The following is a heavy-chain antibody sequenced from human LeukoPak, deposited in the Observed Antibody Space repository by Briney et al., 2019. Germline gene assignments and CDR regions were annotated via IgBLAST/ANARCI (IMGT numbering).Heavy chain of an antibody. CDR2: IHSDGPTT. CDR1: GFIFSGNW. V-gene: IGHV3-74*01. J-gene: IGHJ4*02. CDR3: ATELATPF. Sequence: AGGSLRLSCAASGFIFSGNWVHCVRQAPGKGLVWVSGIHSDGPTTRYADSVEGRFTISRDNAEKTVYLQMTSLRAEDTAIYYCATELATPFWGQGTLVTVSS. D-gene: IGHD1-1*01.